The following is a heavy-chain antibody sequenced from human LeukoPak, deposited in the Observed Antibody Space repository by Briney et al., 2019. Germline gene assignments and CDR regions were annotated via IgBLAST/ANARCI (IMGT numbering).Heavy chain of an antibody. CDR3: ARGYGDFYPNFDY. CDR2: IIPIFGTA. CDR1: GGTFSSDA. Sequence: SVKVSCKPPGGTFSSDAISWVRQAPGQGLEWMGGIIPIFGTANYAQKFQGRVTITADESTSTAYMELSSLRSEDTAVYYCARGYGDFYPNFDYWGQGTLVTVSS. J-gene: IGHJ4*02. V-gene: IGHV1-69*13. D-gene: IGHD4-17*01.